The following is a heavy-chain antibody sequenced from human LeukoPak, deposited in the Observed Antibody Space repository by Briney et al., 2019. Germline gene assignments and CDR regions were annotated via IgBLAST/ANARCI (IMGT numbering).Heavy chain of an antibody. CDR2: INHSGST. CDR1: GGSFSGYY. V-gene: IGHV4-34*01. Sequence: SETLSLTCAVYGGSFSGYYWSWIRQPPGKGLEWIGEINHSGSTNHNPSLKSRVTISVDTSKNQFSLKLSSVTAADTAVYYCARGRIAARRRLYFDYWGQGTLVTVSS. CDR3: ARGRIAARRRLYFDY. D-gene: IGHD6-6*01. J-gene: IGHJ4*02.